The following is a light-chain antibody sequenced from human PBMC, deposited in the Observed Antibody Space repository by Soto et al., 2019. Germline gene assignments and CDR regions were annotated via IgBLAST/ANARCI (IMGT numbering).Light chain of an antibody. Sequence: DIVMTQSPDSLAVSLGERATINCKSSQSVLYSSNNKNYLTWYQQKPGQPPKLLIYWASTRESGVPDRFSGSGSVIDFPLSISRLQAEDVAVYYCQHYYSTPLTFGGGTKVEIK. CDR3: QHYYSTPLT. CDR1: QSVLYSSNNKNY. CDR2: WAS. V-gene: IGKV4-1*01. J-gene: IGKJ4*01.